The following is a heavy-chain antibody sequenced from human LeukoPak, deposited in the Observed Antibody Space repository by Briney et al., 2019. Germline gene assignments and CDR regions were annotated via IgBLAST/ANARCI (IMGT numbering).Heavy chain of an antibody. CDR1: GFTFSSYS. J-gene: IGHJ4*02. D-gene: IGHD1-26*01. CDR3: ARRGVGATLDY. CDR2: ISSSSSYI. Sequence: GGSLRLSCAASGFTFSSYSMTWVRQAPGKGLEWVSSISSSSSYIYYADSVKGRFTISRDNAKNSLYLQMNSLRAEDTAVYYCARRGVGATLDYWGQGTLVTVSS. V-gene: IGHV3-21*01.